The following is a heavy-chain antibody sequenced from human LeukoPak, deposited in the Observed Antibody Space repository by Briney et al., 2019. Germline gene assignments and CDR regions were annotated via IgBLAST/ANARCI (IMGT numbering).Heavy chain of an antibody. Sequence: SETLSLTCTVSGGSININYWSWIRQPPGKGLEWIGYTHYSGTTNYNSSLQSRVIISLDTSKDQFSLKLSSVTAADTAMYYCARQEYSGYDRSFDYWGQGTLVTVSS. V-gene: IGHV4-59*01. CDR2: THYSGTT. D-gene: IGHD5-12*01. CDR3: ARQEYSGYDRSFDY. J-gene: IGHJ4*02. CDR1: GGSININY.